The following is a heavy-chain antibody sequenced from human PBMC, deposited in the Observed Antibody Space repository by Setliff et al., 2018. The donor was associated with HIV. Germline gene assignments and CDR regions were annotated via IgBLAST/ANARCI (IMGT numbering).Heavy chain of an antibody. J-gene: IGHJ4*02. Sequence: SESLSLTCAVSGASISSTTYYWGWTRQSPGKGLEWIASIRSSGDTYYNPSLQSRVIISVDTSNNQISLKLTSVTAADTAVYYCTIPASSLAPNWGRGTQVTVSS. CDR2: IRSSGDT. V-gene: IGHV4-39*01. CDR1: GASISSTTYY. CDR3: TIPASSLAPN.